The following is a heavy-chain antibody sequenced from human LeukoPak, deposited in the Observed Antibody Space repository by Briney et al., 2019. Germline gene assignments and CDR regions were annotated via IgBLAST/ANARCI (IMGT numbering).Heavy chain of an antibody. V-gene: IGHV3-66*02. CDR1: GFTVSSNY. J-gene: IGHJ4*02. Sequence: GGSLRLSCAASGFTVSSNYMSWVRRAPGKGLEWVSVIYSGGSTYYADSVKGRFTISRDNSKNTLYLQMNSLRAEDTAVYYCARELSTVTTNHFDYWGQGTLVTVSS. CDR3: ARELSTVTTNHFDY. D-gene: IGHD4-11*01. CDR2: IYSGGST.